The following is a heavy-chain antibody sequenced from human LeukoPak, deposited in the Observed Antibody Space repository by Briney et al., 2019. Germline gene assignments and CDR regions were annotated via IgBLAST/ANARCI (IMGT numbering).Heavy chain of an antibody. J-gene: IGHJ4*02. Sequence: ASVKVSCKASGYTFTSYYMRWVRQAPGQGLEWMGIINPSGGSTSYAQKFQGRVTMTRDMSTSTVYMELSSLRSEDTAVYYCARESNNCEFDYWGQGTLVTVSS. CDR3: ARESNNCEFDY. CDR2: INPSGGST. V-gene: IGHV1-46*01. D-gene: IGHD1-20*01. CDR1: GYTFTSYY.